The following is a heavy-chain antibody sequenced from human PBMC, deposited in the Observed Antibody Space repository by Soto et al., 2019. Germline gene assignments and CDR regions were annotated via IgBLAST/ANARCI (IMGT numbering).Heavy chain of an antibody. Sequence: GASVKVSCKASGYTFTSYGISWVRQAPGQGLEWMGWISAYNGNTNYAQKLQGRVTMTTDTSTSTAYMELRSLRSDDTAVYYCARVLRTMIVVVIDYWGQGTLVTVSS. CDR3: ARVLRTMIVVVIDY. J-gene: IGHJ4*02. CDR2: ISAYNGNT. CDR1: GYTFTSYG. V-gene: IGHV1-18*01. D-gene: IGHD3-22*01.